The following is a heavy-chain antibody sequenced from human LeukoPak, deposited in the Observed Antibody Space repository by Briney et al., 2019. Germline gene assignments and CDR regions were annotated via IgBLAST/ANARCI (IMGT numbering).Heavy chain of an antibody. J-gene: IGHJ4*02. CDR3: ARSSVVTAMVHLAY. CDR2: IIPIFGTA. Sequence: SVKVSCKASGGTFSSYTISWVRQAPGRGLEWMGGIIPIFGTAKYAQKFQGRVTITADTSTSTAYVELSSLRSEDTAVYYCARSSVVTAMVHLAYWGQGTLVTVSS. D-gene: IGHD2-21*02. CDR1: GGTFSSYT. V-gene: IGHV1-69*06.